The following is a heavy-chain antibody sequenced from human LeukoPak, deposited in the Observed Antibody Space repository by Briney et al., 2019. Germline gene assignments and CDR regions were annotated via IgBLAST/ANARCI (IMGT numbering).Heavy chain of an antibody. CDR3: ARLGIRTSFDP. CDR1: GYRLSSGYH. J-gene: IGHJ5*02. CDR2: IYYSGST. Sequence: KPSETLSLTCTVSGYRLSSGYHWGWIRQPPGKGLEWIGSIYYSGSTYYNPSLKSRVTISVDTSKNQFSLKLSSVTAADTAVYYCARLGIRTSFDPWGQGTLVTVSS. V-gene: IGHV4-38-2*02. D-gene: IGHD4/OR15-4a*01.